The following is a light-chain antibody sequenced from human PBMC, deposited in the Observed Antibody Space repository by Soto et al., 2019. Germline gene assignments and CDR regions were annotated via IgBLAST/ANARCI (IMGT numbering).Light chain of an antibody. Sequence: QSVLTQPASVSGCPGQSITISCTGTSSDVGAYNFVSWHQQHPGKAPKLMIYNVYDRPSGISYRFSGSKSGNTASLTISGLQGEDEADYYCSAYTVSRTYVFGTGTKV. J-gene: IGLJ1*01. CDR1: SSDVGAYNF. CDR3: SAYTVSRTYV. CDR2: NVY. V-gene: IGLV2-14*03.